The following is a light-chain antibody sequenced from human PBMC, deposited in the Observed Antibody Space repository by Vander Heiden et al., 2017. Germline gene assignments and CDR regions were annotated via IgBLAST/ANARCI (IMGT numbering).Light chain of an antibody. V-gene: IGKV1-8*01. CDR1: QGISSY. CDR2: AAS. J-gene: IGKJ1*01. Sequence: AIRMTQSPSSFSASTGDRVTITCRASQGISSYLAWYQQKPGKAPKLLIYAASTLQSGVPSRFSGSGSGTDFTLTISCLQSEDFATYYCQQYDSYPQTFGQGTKEEIK. CDR3: QQYDSYPQT.